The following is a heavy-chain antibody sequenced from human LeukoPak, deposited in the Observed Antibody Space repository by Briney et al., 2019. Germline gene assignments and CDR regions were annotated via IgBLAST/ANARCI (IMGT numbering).Heavy chain of an antibody. V-gene: IGHV4-39*07. J-gene: IGHJ4*02. CDR1: GGSISSSSYY. D-gene: IGHD3-22*01. CDR3: ARDPYDSSGYWAYYFDY. Sequence: SETVSLTCTVSGGSISSSSYYWGWIRQPPGKGLEWIGSIYYSGSTYYNPSLKSRVTISVDTSKNQFSLKLSSVTAADTAVYYCARDPYDSSGYWAYYFDYWGQGTLVTVSS. CDR2: IYYSGST.